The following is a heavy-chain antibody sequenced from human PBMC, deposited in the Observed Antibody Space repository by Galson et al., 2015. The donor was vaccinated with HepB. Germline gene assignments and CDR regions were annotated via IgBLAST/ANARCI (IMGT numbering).Heavy chain of an antibody. CDR3: ARQSKIVVPASDQHGMDV. Sequence: QSGAEVKKPGESLRISCKGSGYIFTTYWINWVRQMPGKGLEWMGRIEPSDFYTDYSPSFQGHVSISADKSVNTAFLYWSSLKASDTAIYYCARQSKIVVPASDQHGMDVWGQGTTVTVSS. V-gene: IGHV5-10-1*01. D-gene: IGHD3-22*01. CDR1: GYIFTTYW. J-gene: IGHJ6*02. CDR2: IEPSDFYT.